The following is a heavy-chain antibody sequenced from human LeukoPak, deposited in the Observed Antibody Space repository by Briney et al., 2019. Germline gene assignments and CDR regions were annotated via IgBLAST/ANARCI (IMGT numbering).Heavy chain of an antibody. CDR3: ANEGGGAFDI. J-gene: IGHJ3*02. Sequence: GRSLRLSCAASGFTFSSYAMHWVRQAPGKGLEWVAVISYDGSNRYYADSVKGRFTISRDNSKNTLYLQMNSLRGEDTAVYYCANEGGGAFDIWGQGTMVTVSS. CDR2: ISYDGSNR. V-gene: IGHV3-30*04. CDR1: GFTFSSYA. D-gene: IGHD3-16*01.